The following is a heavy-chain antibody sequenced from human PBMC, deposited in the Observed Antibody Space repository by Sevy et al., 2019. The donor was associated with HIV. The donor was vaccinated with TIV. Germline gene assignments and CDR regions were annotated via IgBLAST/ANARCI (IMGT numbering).Heavy chain of an antibody. CDR1: GFTFGDYA. D-gene: IGHD2-21*02. CDR2: MRSETYGETT. J-gene: IGHJ4*02. V-gene: IGHV3-49*03. CDR3: TRRASRVYGDHLNLY. Sequence: GGSLRLSCTASGFTFGDYAMSWFRQAPGRGLEWVGFMRSETYGETTEYAASVKSKFTVSRDDSKSIVYLQMNSLKTEDTAVYYCTRRASRVYGDHLNLYWGQGTLVTVSS.